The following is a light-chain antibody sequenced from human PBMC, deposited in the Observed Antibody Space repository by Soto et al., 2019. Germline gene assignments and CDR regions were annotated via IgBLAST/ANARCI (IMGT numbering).Light chain of an antibody. CDR2: GAS. CDR1: KSVSSSY. V-gene: IGKV3-20*01. CDR3: QQYGSSPLT. Sequence: EIVLTQSPGTLSLSPGERATLSCRTSKSVSSSYLAWYQQKPGQAPRLLIYGASSRATGIPDRFSGSGSGTDFTLTISILEPEDFAVYYCQQYGSSPLTFGGGTKVEIK. J-gene: IGKJ4*01.